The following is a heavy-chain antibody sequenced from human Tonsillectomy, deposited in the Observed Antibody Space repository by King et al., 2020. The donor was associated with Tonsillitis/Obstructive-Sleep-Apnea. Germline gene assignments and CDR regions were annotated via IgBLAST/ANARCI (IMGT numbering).Heavy chain of an antibody. J-gene: IGHJ6*03. V-gene: IGHV3-30*18. D-gene: IGHD1-14*01. CDR2: ISYDGSNK. CDR3: AKEGGWSSTTDYYYMDV. CDR1: GFTFSSYG. Sequence: VQLVESGGGVVQPGRSLRLSCVASGFTFSSYGIHWVRQAPGKGLEWVAVISYDGSNKYYADSVKGRFTISRDNSKNTVYLQMNSLRAEDTAVYYCAKEGGWSSTTDYYYMDVWGKGTTVTVSS.